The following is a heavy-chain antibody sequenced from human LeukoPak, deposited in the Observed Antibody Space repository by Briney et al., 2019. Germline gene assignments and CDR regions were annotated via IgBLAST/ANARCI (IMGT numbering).Heavy chain of an antibody. CDR3: ASEIPNTGYYTY. Sequence: ASVTVSCKASGYSFINDYMHWVRQAPGQGLEWVGVISPNAGFTSYAQKFQGRVSMTRDTSTSTDYMEMSSLRSEDTAVYYCASEIPNTGYYTYWGQGTLVTVSS. V-gene: IGHV1-46*01. CDR1: GYSFINDY. J-gene: IGHJ4*02. D-gene: IGHD3-9*01. CDR2: ISPNAGFT.